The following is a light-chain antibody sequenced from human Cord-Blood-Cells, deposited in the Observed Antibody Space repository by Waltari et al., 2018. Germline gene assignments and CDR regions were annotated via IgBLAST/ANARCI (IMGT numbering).Light chain of an antibody. J-gene: IGKJ1*01. CDR1: QSISSW. CDR3: QQYNSYSPWT. Sequence: DIQMTQSPSNLSASVGDRVTITCRTSQSISSWLAWFQQKPGKAPKLLIYDASSLESGVPPMFSGSRAGAEFTLTISSLQPDDFATYYCQQYNSYSPWTFGQGTKVEIK. CDR2: DAS. V-gene: IGKV1-5*01.